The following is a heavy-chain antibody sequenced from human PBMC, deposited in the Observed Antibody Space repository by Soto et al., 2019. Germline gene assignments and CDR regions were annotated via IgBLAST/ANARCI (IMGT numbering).Heavy chain of an antibody. CDR3: ARLSPDCSSTSCRHFDI. CDR2: IYYSGST. Sequence: SETLSLTCTVSGGSISSCGYYWSWIRQHPGKVLEWIGYIYYSGSTYYNPSLKSRVTISVDTSKNQFSLKLSSVTAADTAVYYCARLSPDCSSTSCRHFDIWGQGTMVTV. CDR1: GGSISSCGYY. J-gene: IGHJ3*02. V-gene: IGHV4-31*03. D-gene: IGHD2-2*01.